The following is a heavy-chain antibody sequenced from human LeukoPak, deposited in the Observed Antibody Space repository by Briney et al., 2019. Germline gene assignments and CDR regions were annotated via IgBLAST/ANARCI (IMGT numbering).Heavy chain of an antibody. V-gene: IGHV3-53*01. Sequence: PGGSLRLSCAVSGFSVGTNYVSWVRQPPGKGLEWVSAIYSGGNTYYADSVKGRFTVSRDNSKNTVYLLMISLRAEDTAVYYCAKAMTTVSRYYYYGMDVWGQGTTVTVSS. CDR1: GFSVGTNY. J-gene: IGHJ6*02. CDR2: IYSGGNT. CDR3: AKAMTTVSRYYYYGMDV. D-gene: IGHD4-17*01.